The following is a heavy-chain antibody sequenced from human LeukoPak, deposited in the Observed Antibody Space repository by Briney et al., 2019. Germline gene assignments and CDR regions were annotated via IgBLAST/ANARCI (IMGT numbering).Heavy chain of an antibody. CDR1: GYTFTSYY. CDR3: ARAWSGYSTKD. CDR2: INPSGGST. Sequence: ASVKVSCKASGYTFTSYYMHWVRQAPGQGLEWMGIINPSGGSTSYAQKFQGRVTMTRDMSTSTAYMELRSLRSDDTAVYYCARAWSGYSTKDWGQGTLVTVSS. D-gene: IGHD6-13*01. J-gene: IGHJ4*02. V-gene: IGHV1-46*01.